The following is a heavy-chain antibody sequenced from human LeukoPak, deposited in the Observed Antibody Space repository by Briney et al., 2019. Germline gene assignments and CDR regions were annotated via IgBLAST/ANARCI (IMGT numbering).Heavy chain of an antibody. CDR3: ATGIGYCSSTSCYPYYYYGMDV. J-gene: IGHJ6*02. CDR1: GYTLTELS. D-gene: IGHD2-2*01. Sequence: GASVKVFCKVSGYTLTELSMHWVRQAPGKGLEWMGGFDPEDGETIYAQKFQGRVTMTEDTSTDTAYMALSSLRSEDTAVYYCATGIGYCSSTSCYPYYYYGMDVWGQGTTVTVSS. V-gene: IGHV1-24*01. CDR2: FDPEDGET.